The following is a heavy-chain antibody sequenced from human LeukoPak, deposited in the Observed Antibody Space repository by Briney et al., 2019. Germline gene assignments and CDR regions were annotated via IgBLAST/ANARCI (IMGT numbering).Heavy chain of an antibody. CDR2: IRYDGSNK. J-gene: IGHJ3*02. D-gene: IGHD3-10*01. Sequence: GGSLRLSCAASGFTLSNHDILWVRQPPGRGLEWVAFIRYDGSNKYYADSVKGRFTISRDNSKNTLYLQMNGLRAEDTAVYYCAELGLDAFDIWGQGTMVTVSS. CDR3: AELGLDAFDI. V-gene: IGHV3-30*02. CDR1: GFTLSNHD.